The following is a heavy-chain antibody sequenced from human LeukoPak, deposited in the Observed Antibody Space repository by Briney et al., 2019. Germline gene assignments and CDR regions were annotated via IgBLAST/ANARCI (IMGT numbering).Heavy chain of an antibody. V-gene: IGHV3-30-3*01. D-gene: IGHD4-17*01. CDR2: ISYDGSNK. Sequence: GGSLRLSCVASGFTFSSYAMHWVRQAPGKGLEWVAVISYDGSNKYYADSVKGRFTISRDNSKNTLYLQMNSLRAEDTAVYYCARAYTVTAKFDYWGQGTLVTVSS. J-gene: IGHJ4*02. CDR3: ARAYTVTAKFDY. CDR1: GFTFSSYA.